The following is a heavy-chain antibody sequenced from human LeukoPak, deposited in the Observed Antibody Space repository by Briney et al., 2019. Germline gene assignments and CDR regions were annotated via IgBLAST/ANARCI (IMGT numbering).Heavy chain of an antibody. V-gene: IGHV1-2*02. D-gene: IGHD5-12*01. J-gene: IGHJ4*02. Sequence: SVKVSCKASGYTFTGYYMHWVRQAPGQGLEWMGWINPNSGGTNYAQKFQGRVTMTRDTSISTAYMELSRLRSDDTAIYYCIVSGYSGYDFDYWGQGTLVTVSS. CDR3: IVSGYSGYDFDY. CDR1: GYTFTGYY. CDR2: INPNSGGT.